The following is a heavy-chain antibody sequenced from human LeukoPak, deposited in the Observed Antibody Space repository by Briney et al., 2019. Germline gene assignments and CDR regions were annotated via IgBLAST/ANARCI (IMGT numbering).Heavy chain of an antibody. D-gene: IGHD6-13*01. J-gene: IGHJ5*02. CDR1: GFTFSSYE. CDR3: AREVRVPGIAAAGTVSGFDP. Sequence: GGSLRLSCAASGFTFSSYEMNLVRQAPGKGLEWVSYISSSGSTIYYADSVKGRFTISRDNAKNSLYLQMNSLRAEDTAVYYCAREVRVPGIAAAGTVSGFDPWGQGTLVTVSS. V-gene: IGHV3-48*03. CDR2: ISSSGSTI.